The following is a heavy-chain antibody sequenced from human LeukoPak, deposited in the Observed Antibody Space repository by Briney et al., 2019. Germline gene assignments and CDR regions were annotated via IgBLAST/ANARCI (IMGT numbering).Heavy chain of an antibody. CDR3: ARDAQGFLEWLPKDLYFDY. D-gene: IGHD3-3*01. CDR1: GGSFSGYY. CDR2: I. J-gene: IGHJ4*02. V-gene: IGHV4-34*01. Sequence: SETLSLTCAVYGGSFSGYYWGWIRQPPGKGLEWIGSIYYNPSLKSRVTISVDTSKNQFSLKLSSVTAADTAVYYCARDAQGFLEWLPKDLYFDYWGQGTLVTVSS.